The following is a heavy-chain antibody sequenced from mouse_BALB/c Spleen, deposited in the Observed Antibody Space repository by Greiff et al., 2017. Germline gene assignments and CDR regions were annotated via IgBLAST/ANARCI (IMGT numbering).Heavy chain of an antibody. Sequence: EVNVVESGGGLVKPGGSLKLSCAASGFTFSSYAMSWVRQTPEKRLEWVASISSGGSTYYPDSVKGRFTISRDNARNILYLQMSSLRSEDTAMYYCARSPLRDYAMDYWGQGTSVTVSS. CDR3: ARSPLRDYAMDY. D-gene: IGHD1-1*01. CDR2: ISSGGST. CDR1: GFTFSSYA. J-gene: IGHJ4*01. V-gene: IGHV5-6-5*01.